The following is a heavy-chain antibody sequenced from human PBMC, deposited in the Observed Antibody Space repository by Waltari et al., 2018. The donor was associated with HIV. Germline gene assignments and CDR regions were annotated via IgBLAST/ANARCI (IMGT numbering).Heavy chain of an antibody. CDR3: ATTHGSGDYDNDFDY. CDR2: INQAGTER. CDR1: GFNFCFDG. D-gene: IGHD3-10*01. V-gene: IGHV3-7*01. Sequence: EVQLVESGGGWVQPGGSLTLTCDASGFNFCFDGRSWVRQAPGKGLEWVANINQAGTERHYVDSVRGRFTISRDNGKTSLFLQMNSLSVDDTAVYYCATTHGSGDYDNDFDYWGQGTLV. J-gene: IGHJ4*02.